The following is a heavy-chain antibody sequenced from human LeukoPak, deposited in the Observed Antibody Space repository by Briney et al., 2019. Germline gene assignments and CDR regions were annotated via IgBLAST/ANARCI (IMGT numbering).Heavy chain of an antibody. D-gene: IGHD6-13*01. CDR3: AKQSGSWSYYFDY. Sequence: GGSLRLSCAASGFTLSNYAMSWVRQAPGTGLEWVSGISGGGGSTYYADSVKGRFTISRDNSNNTLHLQMNSLRDEDTAVYYCAKQSGSWSYYFDYWGQGTLVTVSS. V-gene: IGHV3-23*01. CDR2: ISGGGGST. CDR1: GFTLSNYA. J-gene: IGHJ4*02.